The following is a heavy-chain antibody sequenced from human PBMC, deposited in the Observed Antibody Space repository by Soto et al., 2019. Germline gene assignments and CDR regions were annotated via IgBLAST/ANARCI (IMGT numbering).Heavy chain of an antibody. CDR1: GGSISSSNW. Sequence: PSETLSLTCAVSGGSISSSNWWSWVRQPPGKGLEWIGEIYHSGSTNYNPSLKSRVTISVDRSKNQFSLKLSSVTAADTAVYYCARVDKAVAGVDYWGQGTLVTVSS. J-gene: IGHJ4*02. D-gene: IGHD6-19*01. CDR2: IYHSGST. V-gene: IGHV4-4*02. CDR3: ARVDKAVAGVDY.